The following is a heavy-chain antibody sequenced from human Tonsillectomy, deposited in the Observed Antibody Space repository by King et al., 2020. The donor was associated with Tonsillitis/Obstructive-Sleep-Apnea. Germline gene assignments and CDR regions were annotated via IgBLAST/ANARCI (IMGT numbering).Heavy chain of an antibody. J-gene: IGHJ4*02. D-gene: IGHD3-22*01. CDR1: GFTFSDYY. V-gene: IGHV3-11*05. CDR2: ISSSSSYT. CDR3: ASLTLTTSYYFDY. Sequence: QLVQSGGGLVKPGGSLRLSCAASGFTFSDYYMSWIRQAPGKGLEWVSYISSSSSYTNYVDSVKGRFTISRDNAKNSLYLQMNSLRAEDTAVYYCASLTLTTSYYFDYWGQGTLVTVSS.